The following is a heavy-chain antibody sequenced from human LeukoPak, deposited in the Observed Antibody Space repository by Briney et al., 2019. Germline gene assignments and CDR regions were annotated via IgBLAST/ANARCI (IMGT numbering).Heavy chain of an antibody. Sequence: GGSLRLSCAASGFTFSSYGMHWVRQAPGKGLEWVAVISYDGSNKYYADSVKGRFTISRDNSKNTLYLQMNSLRAEDTAVYYCARDSGFSGTQRGEYWGQGTLVTVSS. CDR1: GFTFSSYG. J-gene: IGHJ4*02. V-gene: IGHV3-30*03. CDR3: ARDSGFSGTQRGEY. D-gene: IGHD5-24*01. CDR2: ISYDGSNK.